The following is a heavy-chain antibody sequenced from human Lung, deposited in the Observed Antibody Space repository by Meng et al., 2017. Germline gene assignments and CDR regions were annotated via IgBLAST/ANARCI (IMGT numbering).Heavy chain of an antibody. CDR3: ARGGVTTDD. J-gene: IGHJ4*02. D-gene: IGHD4-17*01. CDR2: ITGDGSST. V-gene: IGHV3-74*01. Sequence: EVQLVESGGGLVPPWGSLRLSWAASGFTFSTHWMHWVRQAPGKGLEWVSRITGDGSSTIYADSVQGRFTMSRDNAKNTLSLQMNSLRAEDTAVYYCARGGVTTDDWGQGTLVTVSS. CDR1: GFTFSTHW.